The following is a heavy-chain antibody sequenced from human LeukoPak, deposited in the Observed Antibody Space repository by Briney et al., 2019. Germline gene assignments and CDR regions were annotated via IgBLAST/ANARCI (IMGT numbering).Heavy chain of an antibody. CDR1: GYSISSGYY. V-gene: IGHV4-38-2*02. CDR2: IYHSGST. D-gene: IGHD6-6*01. Sequence: SETLSPTCTVSGYSISSGYYWGWIRQPPGKGLEWIGSIYHSGSTYYNPSLKSRVTISVDTSKNQFSLKLSSVTAADTAVYYCARGSSSYYYMDVWGKGTTVTVSS. J-gene: IGHJ6*03. CDR3: ARGSSSYYYMDV.